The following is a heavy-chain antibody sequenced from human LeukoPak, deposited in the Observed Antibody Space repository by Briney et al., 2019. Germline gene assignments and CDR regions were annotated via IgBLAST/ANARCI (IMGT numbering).Heavy chain of an antibody. CDR3: ARGGSDSDY. CDR2: IKEDGSEK. Sequence: PGGSLRISCEVSGFTFSNYWMTWVRQAPGKGLEWVANIKEDGSEKNYVDSVKGRFTIPRDNAKNSLYLQMNSLRAEDTAVYYCARGGSDSDYWGQGTLVTVSS. V-gene: IGHV3-7*04. CDR1: GFTFSNYW. D-gene: IGHD6-6*01. J-gene: IGHJ4*02.